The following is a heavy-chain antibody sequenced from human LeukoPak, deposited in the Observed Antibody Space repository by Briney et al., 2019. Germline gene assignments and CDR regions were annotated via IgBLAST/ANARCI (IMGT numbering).Heavy chain of an antibody. Sequence: TGGSLRLSCATSGFTFSSYAMSWVRQAPGKGLEWVSGIGASGGSTYYADSVKGRFTISRDNSKNTLYLQMNSLRTEDTAVYYCAKEGREHGTYFDSWGQGTLVTVSS. D-gene: IGHD1-14*01. V-gene: IGHV3-23*01. J-gene: IGHJ4*02. CDR3: AKEGREHGTYFDS. CDR2: IGASGGST. CDR1: GFTFSSYA.